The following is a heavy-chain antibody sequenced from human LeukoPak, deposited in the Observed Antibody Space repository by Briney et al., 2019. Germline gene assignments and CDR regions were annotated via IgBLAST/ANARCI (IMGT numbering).Heavy chain of an antibody. Sequence: GGSLRLSCTVSGIDVSSNYISWVRQAPGKGLEWVSVTYVSGNTYYADSVKGRFIVSRDNSKNTLYLEMNSLRVEDTGVYDCAREVGAWGQGTLVTVSS. J-gene: IGHJ5*02. CDR3: AREVGA. V-gene: IGHV3-66*01. D-gene: IGHD1-26*01. CDR2: TYVSGNT. CDR1: GIDVSSNY.